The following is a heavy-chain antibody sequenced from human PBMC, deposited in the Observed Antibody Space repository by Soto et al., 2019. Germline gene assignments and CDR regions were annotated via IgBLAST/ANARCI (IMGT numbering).Heavy chain of an antibody. CDR1: GFTFSSYA. J-gene: IGHJ4*02. CDR3: AKDLIGRGSYYYFDY. V-gene: IGHV3-23*01. CDR2: ISGSGGST. D-gene: IGHD1-26*01. Sequence: GGSLRLSCAASGFTFSSYAMSWVRQAPGKGLEWVSAISGSGGSTYSADSVKGRFTISRDNSKNTLYLQMNSLRAEDTAVYYCAKDLIGRGSYYYFDYWGQGTLVTVSS.